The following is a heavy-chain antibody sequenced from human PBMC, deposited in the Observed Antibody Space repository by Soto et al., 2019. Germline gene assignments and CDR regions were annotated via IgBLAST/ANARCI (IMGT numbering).Heavy chain of an antibody. Sequence: GGSLRLSCAASGFTFSSYAMHWVRQAPGKGLEWVAVISYDGSNKYYADSVKGRFTISRDNSKNTLYLQMNSLRAEDTAVYYCARRETRWLPPKTYYYGMDVWGQGTTVTVSS. J-gene: IGHJ6*02. CDR3: ARRETRWLPPKTYYYGMDV. CDR2: ISYDGSNK. D-gene: IGHD5-12*01. V-gene: IGHV3-30-3*01. CDR1: GFTFSSYA.